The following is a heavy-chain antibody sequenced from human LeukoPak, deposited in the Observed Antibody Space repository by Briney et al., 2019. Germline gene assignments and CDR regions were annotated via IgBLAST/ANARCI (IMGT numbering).Heavy chain of an antibody. D-gene: IGHD5-12*01. CDR1: GFTFSSYA. V-gene: IGHV3-23*01. J-gene: IGHJ6*02. Sequence: GGSLRLSCAASGFTFSSYAMSWVRQAPGKGLEWVSAISGSGGSTYYADSVKGRFTISRDNAKNSLYLQMNSLRAEDTAVYYCARDGYSGYDTHHYYYGMDVWGQGTTVTVSS. CDR2: ISGSGGST. CDR3: ARDGYSGYDTHHYYYGMDV.